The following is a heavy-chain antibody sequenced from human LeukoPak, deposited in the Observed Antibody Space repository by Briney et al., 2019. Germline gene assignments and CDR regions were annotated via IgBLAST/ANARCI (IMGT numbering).Heavy chain of an antibody. Sequence: PGVSLRLSCAASGFTSSTYWMSWVRQAPGKGLECVANIKRDGSEKYYVDSVKGRFTIFRDDAKSSLYLQMNSLRAEDTAVYFCARVYTGNRWHFDYWGQGTLVTVSS. V-gene: IGHV3-7*03. J-gene: IGHJ4*02. CDR2: IKRDGSEK. D-gene: IGHD2-2*02. CDR1: GFTSSTYW. CDR3: ARVYTGNRWHFDY.